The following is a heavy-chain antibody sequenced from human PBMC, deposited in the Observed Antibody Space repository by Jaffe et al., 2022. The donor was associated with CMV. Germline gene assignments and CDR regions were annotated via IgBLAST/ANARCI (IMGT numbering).Heavy chain of an antibody. D-gene: IGHD1-7*01. CDR3: ARHFSSRIGTTYYYYYYMDV. V-gene: IGHV4-39*01. CDR1: GGSISSSSYY. Sequence: QLQLQESGPGLVKPSETLSLTCTVSGGSISSSSYYWGWIRQPPGKGLEWIGSIYYSGSTYYNPSLKSRVTISVDTSKNQFSLKLSSVTAADTAVYYCARHFSSRIGTTYYYYYYMDVWGKGTTVTVSS. CDR2: IYYSGST. J-gene: IGHJ6*03.